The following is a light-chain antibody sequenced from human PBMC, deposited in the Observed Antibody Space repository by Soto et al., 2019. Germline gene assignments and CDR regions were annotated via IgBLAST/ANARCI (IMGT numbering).Light chain of an antibody. CDR1: SSNIASNG. CDR3: GTWDGSLSAGV. V-gene: IGLV1-51*01. CDR2: DNN. Sequence: QSVLTQPPSVSAAPGQTVTISCAGSSSNIASNGVAWYQKSPGTAPKLLIYDNNQRPSGIPDRFSGSKSGTSATLGITGLQTGDEADYYCGTWDGSLSAGVFGGGTKLTVL. J-gene: IGLJ2*01.